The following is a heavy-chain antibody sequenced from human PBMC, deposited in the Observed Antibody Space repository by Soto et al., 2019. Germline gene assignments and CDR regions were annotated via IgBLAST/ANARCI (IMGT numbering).Heavy chain of an antibody. CDR1: GGTFSSYT. Sequence: QVQLVQSGAEVKKPGSSVKVSCKASGGTFSSYTISWVRQAPGQGLEWMGRIIPILGIANYAQKFQGRVTITADKSTSTAYMELSSLRSEDTAVYYGARDGYYGSGRLDPWGQGTLVTVSS. V-gene: IGHV1-69*08. CDR3: ARDGYYGSGRLDP. CDR2: IIPILGIA. J-gene: IGHJ5*02. D-gene: IGHD3-10*01.